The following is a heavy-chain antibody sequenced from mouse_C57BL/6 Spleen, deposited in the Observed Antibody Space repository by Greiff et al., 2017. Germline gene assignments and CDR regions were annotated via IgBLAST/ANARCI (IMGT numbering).Heavy chain of an antibody. D-gene: IGHD1-1*01. J-gene: IGHJ4*01. CDR2: INPYNGGT. CDR1: GYTFTDYY. V-gene: IGHV1-19*01. Sequence: DVQLQESGPVLVKPGASVKMSCKASGYTFTDYYMNWVKQSHGKSLEWIGVINPYNGGTSYNQKFKGKATLTVDKSSSTAYMELNSLTSEDSAVYYCANTYYYGTPFYAMDYWGQGTSVAVSS. CDR3: ANTYYYGTPFYAMDY.